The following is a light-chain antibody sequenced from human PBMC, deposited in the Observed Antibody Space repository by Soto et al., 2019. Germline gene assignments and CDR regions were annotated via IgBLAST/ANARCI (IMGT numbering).Light chain of an antibody. V-gene: IGKV1-5*01. CDR3: QQFNRYSSWT. Sequence: DIQMTQSRATLSASVGDRVTIACRASQSISNLLAWYQQRPGKAPQLLIYDASTLLRGVPSRFSGSGFGTEFTLTISSLQPDDFATYYCQQFNRYSSWTFGQGTKVEI. J-gene: IGKJ1*01. CDR1: QSISNL. CDR2: DAS.